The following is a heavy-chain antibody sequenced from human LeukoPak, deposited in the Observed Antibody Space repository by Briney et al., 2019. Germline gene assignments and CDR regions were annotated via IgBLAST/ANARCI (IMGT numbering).Heavy chain of an antibody. CDR2: INHSGST. J-gene: IGHJ5*02. D-gene: IGHD4-17*01. CDR3: ARLFHDYGAVNWFDP. CDR1: GGSFSGYY. V-gene: IGHV4-34*01. Sequence: SETLSLTCAVYGGSFSGYYWSWIRQPPGKGLEWIGEINHSGSTNYNPSLKSRVTISVDTSKNQFSLKLSSVTAADTAVYYCARLFHDYGAVNWFDPSGQGTLVTVSS.